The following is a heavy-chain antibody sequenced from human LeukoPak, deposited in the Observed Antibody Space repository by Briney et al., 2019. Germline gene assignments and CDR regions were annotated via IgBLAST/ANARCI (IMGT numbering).Heavy chain of an antibody. CDR3: ARDRKIRINMIIVAPLFAFDI. V-gene: IGHV4-59*12. D-gene: IGHD3-22*01. Sequence: SETLSLTCTVSGGSISSYYWSWIRQPPGKGLEWIGYIYYSGSTNYNPSLKSRVTISVDTSKNQFSLKLSSVTAADTAVYYCARDRKIRINMIIVAPLFAFDIWGQGTMVTVSS. CDR2: IYYSGST. J-gene: IGHJ3*02. CDR1: GGSISSYY.